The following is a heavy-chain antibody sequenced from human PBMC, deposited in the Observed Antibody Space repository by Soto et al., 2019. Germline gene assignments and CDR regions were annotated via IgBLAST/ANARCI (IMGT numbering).Heavy chain of an antibody. D-gene: IGHD6-19*01. Sequence: ASVKVSCKVSGYTLTELSMHWVRQAPGKGLEWMGGFDPEDGETIYAQKFQGRVTMTEDTSTDTAYMELSSLRSEDTAVYYCAAPSLRTAVTHVYYYGMDVWGQGTTVTVSS. CDR2: FDPEDGET. CDR1: GYTLTELS. CDR3: AAPSLRTAVTHVYYYGMDV. J-gene: IGHJ6*02. V-gene: IGHV1-24*01.